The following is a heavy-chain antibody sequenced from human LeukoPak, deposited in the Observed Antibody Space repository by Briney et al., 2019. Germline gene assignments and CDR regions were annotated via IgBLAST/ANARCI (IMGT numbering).Heavy chain of an antibody. CDR2: ISGSGGNT. D-gene: IGHD6-19*01. CDR1: GFTFSNYA. CDR3: AKSVTGTVD. Sequence: GRSLRLSCAASGFTFSNYAMTWVRQAPGNGLEWVSTISGSGGNTYYADSVKGRFTISRDNSKNTLSLQMNSLRGEDTAVYYCAKSVTGTVDWGQGTLVTVSS. V-gene: IGHV3-23*01. J-gene: IGHJ4*02.